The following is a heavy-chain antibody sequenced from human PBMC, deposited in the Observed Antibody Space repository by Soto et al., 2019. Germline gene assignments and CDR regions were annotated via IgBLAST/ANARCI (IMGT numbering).Heavy chain of an antibody. CDR2: ISGSGGST. D-gene: IGHD4-4*01. CDR3: VKGLGSKSRYYFDY. CDR1: GFIFSSYA. Sequence: EVQLLESGGGLVQPGGSLRLSCAASGFIFSSYALGWVRQAPGKGLEWVSSISGSGGSTYYADSVKGRFIISRDSSKNTMYLQMNSLRVEDTAVYSCVKGLGSKSRYYFDYWGQGTLVTVSS. J-gene: IGHJ4*02. V-gene: IGHV3-23*01.